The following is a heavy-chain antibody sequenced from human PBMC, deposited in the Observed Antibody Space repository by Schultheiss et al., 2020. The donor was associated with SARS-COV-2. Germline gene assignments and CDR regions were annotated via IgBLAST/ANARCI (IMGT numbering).Heavy chain of an antibody. V-gene: IGHV4-30-2*01. D-gene: IGHD3-3*01. J-gene: IGHJ6*03. CDR1: GGSISSGGYS. CDR2: IYHSGST. Sequence: SETLSLTCAVSGGSISSGGYSWSWIRQPPGKGLEWIGYIYHSGSTYYNPSLKSRVTISVDRSKNQFSLKLSSVTAADTAVYYCAKDQRDFWSGYLIYMDVWGKGTTVTVSS. CDR3: AKDQRDFWSGYLIYMDV.